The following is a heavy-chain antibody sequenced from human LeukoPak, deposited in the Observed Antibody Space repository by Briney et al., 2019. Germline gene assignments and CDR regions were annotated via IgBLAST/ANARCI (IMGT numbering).Heavy chain of an antibody. J-gene: IGHJ6*02. CDR2: ISGSGGST. D-gene: IGHD3-10*01. Sequence: GGSLRLSCAASGFTFSSYAMSWVRQAPGKGLEWVSAISGSGGSTYYADSVKGRFTISRDNSKNTLYLQMNSLRAEDTAVYYCARDGVVTMVRGNWLTKKKNYYYYGMDVWGQGTTVTVSS. CDR3: ARDGVVTMVRGNWLTKKKNYYYYGMDV. CDR1: GFTFSSYA. V-gene: IGHV3-23*01.